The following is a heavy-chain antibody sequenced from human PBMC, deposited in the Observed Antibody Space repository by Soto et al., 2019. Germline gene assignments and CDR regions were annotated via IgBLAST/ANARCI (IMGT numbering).Heavy chain of an antibody. Sequence: PGGSLRLSCAASGFTFSSYAMSWVRQAPGKGLEWVSAISGSGGSTYYADSVKGRFTISRDNSENTLYLQMNSLRAEDTAVYYCAKGAELNHYDRGTPFDYWGQGTLVTVSS. J-gene: IGHJ4*02. CDR1: GFTFSSYA. D-gene: IGHD3-22*01. CDR3: AKGAELNHYDRGTPFDY. V-gene: IGHV3-23*01. CDR2: ISGSGGST.